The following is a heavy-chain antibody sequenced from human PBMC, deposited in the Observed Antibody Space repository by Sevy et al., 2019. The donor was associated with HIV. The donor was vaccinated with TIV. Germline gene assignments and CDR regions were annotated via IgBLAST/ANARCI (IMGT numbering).Heavy chain of an antibody. Sequence: ASVKVSCKASGGTFSSYGISWVRQAPGQGLEWMGGIIPSLGTVNYAQKFQGRVTITADQSKKEAYMELSSLGPEDTAVYYCARGGGNGWYYFDYWGQETLVTVSS. D-gene: IGHD6-19*01. CDR2: IIPSLGTV. J-gene: IGHJ4*02. CDR3: ARGGGNGWYYFDY. V-gene: IGHV1-69*10. CDR1: GGTFSSYG.